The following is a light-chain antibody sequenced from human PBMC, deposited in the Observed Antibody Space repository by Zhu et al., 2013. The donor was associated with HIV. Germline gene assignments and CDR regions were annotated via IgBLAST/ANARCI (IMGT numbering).Light chain of an antibody. CDR2: DDD. Sequence: SYVLTQPPSVSVAPGTTARIPCEGDKIGAKSVHWYQQRPGQAPVLVIYDDDDRPSGIPERFSGSNSGNTATLTISSVEAGDEADYYCQVWDSGGDHCWVFGGGTKLTVL. J-gene: IGLJ3*02. CDR1: KIGAKS. V-gene: IGLV3-21*04. CDR3: QVWDSGGDHCWV.